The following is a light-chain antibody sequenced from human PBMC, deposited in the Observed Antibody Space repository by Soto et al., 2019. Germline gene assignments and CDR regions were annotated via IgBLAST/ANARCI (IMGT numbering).Light chain of an antibody. V-gene: IGKV1-33*01. CDR1: QDISNY. CDR3: QQYDNLP. Sequence: DLQMTQSPSSLSASVGDRVTITCQASQDISNYLNWYQQKPGKAPKLLIYDASNLETGVPSRFSGSGSETDFTFTISSLQPADIATYYCQQYDNLPFGGGTKVEIK. CDR2: DAS. J-gene: IGKJ4*01.